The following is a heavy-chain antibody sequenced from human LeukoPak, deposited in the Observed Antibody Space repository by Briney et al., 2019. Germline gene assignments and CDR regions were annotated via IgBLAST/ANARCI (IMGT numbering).Heavy chain of an antibody. J-gene: IGHJ4*02. CDR2: IKQDGTEK. Sequence: GGSLRLSCVASGFTFSSYWMSWVRQAPGEGLEWVANIKQDGTEKNYVDSVKGRFTISRDNAKNSLYLQMNSLRAEDTAVYYCARGSDYGDYGEDYWGQGTLVTVSS. V-gene: IGHV3-7*03. CDR3: ARGSDYGDYGEDY. D-gene: IGHD4-17*01. CDR1: GFTFSSYW.